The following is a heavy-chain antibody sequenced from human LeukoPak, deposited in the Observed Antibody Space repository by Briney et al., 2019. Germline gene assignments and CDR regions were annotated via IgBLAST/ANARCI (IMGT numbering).Heavy chain of an antibody. J-gene: IGHJ3*02. CDR1: GYTLTKLS. Sequence: ASVKVSCKVSGYTLTKLSMHWVRQAPGKGLEWMGGFDPEDGETVYVQRFQGRVTMTEDTPTDTAYMELSSLRSEDTAVYYCATGLYNREIFAVIRGVDSFDIWGQGTMVTVSS. D-gene: IGHD3-10*01. CDR3: ATGLYNREIFAVIRGVDSFDI. V-gene: IGHV1-24*01. CDR2: FDPEDGET.